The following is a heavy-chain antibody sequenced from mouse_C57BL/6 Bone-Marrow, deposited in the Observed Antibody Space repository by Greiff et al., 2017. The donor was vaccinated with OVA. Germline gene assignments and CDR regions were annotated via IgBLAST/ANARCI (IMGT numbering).Heavy chain of an antibody. CDR3: AKSLAYSYAMDY. CDR2: IYPGSGST. Sequence: VQLQQPGAELVKPGASVKMSCKASGYTFPSYWITWVKQRPGQGLEWIGDIYPGSGSTNYNEKFKSKATLTVDTSSSTAYMQLSSLTSEDSAVYYCAKSLAYSYAMDYWGLGTSVTVSS. CDR1: GYTFPSYW. D-gene: IGHD2-10*01. V-gene: IGHV1-55*01. J-gene: IGHJ4*01.